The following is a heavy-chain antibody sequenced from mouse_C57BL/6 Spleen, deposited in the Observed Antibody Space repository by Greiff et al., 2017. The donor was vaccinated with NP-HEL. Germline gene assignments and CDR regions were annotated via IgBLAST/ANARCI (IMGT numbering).Heavy chain of an antibody. CDR1: GYTFTSYW. CDR3: AREGCYPTYAMDY. V-gene: IGHV1-64*01. D-gene: IGHD2-10*01. CDR2: IHPNSGST. J-gene: IGHJ4*01. Sequence: QVQLQQPVAELVKPGASVKLSCKASGYTFTSYWMHWVKQRPGQGLEWIGMIHPNSGSTNYNEKFKSKAKLTVDKSSSTAYMQLSSLTSEDSAVYYCAREGCYPTYAMDYWGQGTSVTVSS.